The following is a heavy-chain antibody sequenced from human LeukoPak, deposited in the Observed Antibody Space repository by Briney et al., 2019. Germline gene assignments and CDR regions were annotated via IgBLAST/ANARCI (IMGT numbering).Heavy chain of an antibody. CDR1: GVSISSYY. V-gene: IGHV4-59*01. Sequence: PSETLSLTCTVSGVSISSYYWSWLRQPPGKGLEWVGYIYYSGSTNYNPSLKSRVPISVDTSKNQFSLKLSSVTAADTAVYYCARPYYYGVHDAFDIWGQGTMVTVSS. CDR2: IYYSGST. J-gene: IGHJ3*02. CDR3: ARPYYYGVHDAFDI. D-gene: IGHD3-10*01.